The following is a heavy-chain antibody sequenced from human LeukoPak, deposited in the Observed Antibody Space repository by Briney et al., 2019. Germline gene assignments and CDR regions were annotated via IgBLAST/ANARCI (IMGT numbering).Heavy chain of an antibody. D-gene: IGHD3-10*01. CDR3: ARDPPHYYGSGSYPDI. V-gene: IGHV3-7*03. Sequence: GGLRLSCAASGLTFSSYWMSWVRQAPGKGLEWVANIKQDGSEKYYVDSVKGRFTISRDNAKNSLYLQMNSLRAEDTAVYYCARDPPHYYGSGSYPDIWGQGTLVTVSS. J-gene: IGHJ4*02. CDR2: IKQDGSEK. CDR1: GLTFSSYW.